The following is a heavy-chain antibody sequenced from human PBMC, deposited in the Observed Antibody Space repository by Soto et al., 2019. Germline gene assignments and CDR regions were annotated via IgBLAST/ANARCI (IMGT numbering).Heavy chain of an antibody. V-gene: IGHV4-31*03. Sequence: SETLSLTCTVSGGSITSGGYYWSWIRQHPEKGLEWIGYVYYSGSTYYNPSLRSRVTISIDTSKNQFSLDLSSVTAADTAVYYCARDGRSWDSGFWFDPWGQGTLVTVSS. CDR2: VYYSGST. D-gene: IGHD2-15*01. CDR3: ARDGRSWDSGFWFDP. J-gene: IGHJ5*02. CDR1: GGSITSGGYY.